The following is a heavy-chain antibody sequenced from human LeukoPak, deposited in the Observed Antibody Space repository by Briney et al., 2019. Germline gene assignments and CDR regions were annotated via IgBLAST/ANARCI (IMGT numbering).Heavy chain of an antibody. CDR3: AKDRRDSGSYSYYFDY. V-gene: IGHV3-9*01. J-gene: IGHJ4*02. D-gene: IGHD1-26*01. CDR1: GFTFGDYA. Sequence: GGSLRLSCAASGFTFGDYAMHWVRQAPGKGLEWVSGISWNSGSIGYADSVKGRFTISRDNAKNSLYLQMNSLRAEDTALYYCAKDRRDSGSYSYYFDYWGQGTLVTVSS. CDR2: ISWNSGSI.